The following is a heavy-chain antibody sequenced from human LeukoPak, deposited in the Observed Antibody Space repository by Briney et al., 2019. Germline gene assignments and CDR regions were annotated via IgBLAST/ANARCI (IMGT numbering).Heavy chain of an antibody. D-gene: IGHD2-2*01. J-gene: IGHJ6*04. CDR3: ARAFPRYCSSTSCYAYYYGMDV. CDR1: GYTFTSYG. CDR2: ISAYNGNT. V-gene: IGHV1-18*04. Sequence: GASVKVSCKASGYTFTSYGISWVRQAPGQGLEWMGWISAYNGNTNYAQELQGRVTMTTDTSTSTAYMELRSLRSDDTAVYYCARAFPRYCSSTSCYAYYYGMDVWGKGTTVTVSS.